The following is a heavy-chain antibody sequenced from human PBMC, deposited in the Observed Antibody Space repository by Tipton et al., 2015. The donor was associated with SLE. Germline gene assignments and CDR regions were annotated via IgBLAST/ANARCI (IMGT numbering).Heavy chain of an antibody. CDR2: IYHRGTT. CDR3: ARDSCSSTSCYGYYYMDV. Sequence: TLSLTCTVSGESISSPYWWNWVRQPPGKGLESIGEIYHRGTTNYNPSLKSRVTISVDKSKNQFSLKLSSVTAADTAVYYCARDSCSSTSCYGYYYMDVWGKGTTVTVSS. CDR1: GESISSPYW. V-gene: IGHV4-4*02. D-gene: IGHD2-2*01. J-gene: IGHJ6*03.